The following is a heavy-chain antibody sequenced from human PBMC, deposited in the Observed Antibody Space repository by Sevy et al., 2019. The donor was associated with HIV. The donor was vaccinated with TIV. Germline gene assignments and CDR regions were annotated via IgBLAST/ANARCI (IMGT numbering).Heavy chain of an antibody. J-gene: IGHJ5*02. CDR2: ISSSGSSI. D-gene: IGHD3-3*01. CDR3: VRNGGAYHTGFDP. Sequence: GGSLRLSCTASGFTFSSYDLNWVRQAPGKGLEWVSKISSSGSSIYYADSVKGRFTISRDNAKNSLNLQMNSLRAEDTALYYCVRNGGAYHTGFDPWGQGTLVTVSS. V-gene: IGHV3-48*03. CDR1: GFTFSSYD.